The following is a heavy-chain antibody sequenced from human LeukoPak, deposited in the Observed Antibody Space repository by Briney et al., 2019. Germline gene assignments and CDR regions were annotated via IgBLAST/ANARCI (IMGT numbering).Heavy chain of an antibody. CDR2: ISSSSSYI. Sequence: GGSLRLSCAASGFTFSSYSMNWVRQAPGKGLEWVLSISSSSSYIYYADSVKGRFTISRDNAKNSLYLQMNSLRAEDTAVYYCASGYLSYQLLGVKGSWFDPWGQGTLVTVSS. CDR1: GFTFSSYS. CDR3: ASGYLSYQLLGVKGSWFDP. J-gene: IGHJ5*02. V-gene: IGHV3-21*01. D-gene: IGHD2-2*01.